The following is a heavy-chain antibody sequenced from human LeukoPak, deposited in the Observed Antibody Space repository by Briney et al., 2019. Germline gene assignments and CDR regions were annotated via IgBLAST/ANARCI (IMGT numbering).Heavy chain of an antibody. D-gene: IGHD3-3*01. CDR1: GFTFSSYG. J-gene: IGHJ4*02. CDR2: IWYDGSNK. Sequence: GRSLRLSCAASGFTFSSYGMHWVRQAPGKGLEWVAVIWYDGSNKYYADSVKGRFTISRDNSKNTLYLQMNSLRAEDTAVYYCAKVNYDFWSGSNINFDYWGQGTLVTVS. CDR3: AKVNYDFWSGSNINFDY. V-gene: IGHV3-33*06.